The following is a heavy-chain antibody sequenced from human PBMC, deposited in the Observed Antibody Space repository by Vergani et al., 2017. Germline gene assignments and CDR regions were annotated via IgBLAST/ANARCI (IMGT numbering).Heavy chain of an antibody. D-gene: IGHD2-2*02. CDR3: YTDYHDY. CDR1: EITFKNAW. J-gene: IGHJ4*02. CDR2: IRSKNDGGTA. V-gene: IGHV3-15*01. Sequence: EVQVVESGGGLLKPGGSLRLSCVVSEITFKNAWINWVRQAPGKGLEWIGRIRSKNDGGTADYAAPLKGRFTISRDDSKDSAFLLVNNLKTEDTAVYFCYTDYHDYWGQGTLVTVSS.